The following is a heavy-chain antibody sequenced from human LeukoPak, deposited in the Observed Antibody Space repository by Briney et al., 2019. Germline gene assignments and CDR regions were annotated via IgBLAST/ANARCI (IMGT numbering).Heavy chain of an antibody. D-gene: IGHD4-17*01. V-gene: IGHV3-21*01. Sequence: GGSLRLSCAASGFTFSSYSMNWVRQAPGKGLEWVSSISSSSSYIYCADSVKGRFTISRDNAKNSLYLQMNSLRAEDTAVYYCARDGRATVTTRCMDVWGQGTTVTVSS. CDR1: GFTFSSYS. CDR2: ISSSSSYI. J-gene: IGHJ6*02. CDR3: ARDGRATVTTRCMDV.